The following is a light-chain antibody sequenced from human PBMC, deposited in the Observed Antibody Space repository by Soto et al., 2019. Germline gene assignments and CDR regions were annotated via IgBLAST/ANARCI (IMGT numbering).Light chain of an antibody. Sequence: EIVLTQSPATLSLSPGERATLSCRASQSVTNSLAWYQQKPGPAPRLLVYDASNRATGIPARFSGSGSGTDFTLTIASLEPEDFAVYYCQQRTNWRGVSFGPGTKVDIK. CDR3: QQRTNWRGVS. J-gene: IGKJ3*01. V-gene: IGKV3-11*01. CDR1: QSVTNS. CDR2: DAS.